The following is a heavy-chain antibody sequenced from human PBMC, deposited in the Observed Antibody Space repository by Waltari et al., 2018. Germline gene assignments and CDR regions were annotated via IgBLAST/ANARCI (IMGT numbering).Heavy chain of an antibody. Sequence: EVQLVQSGAEVKKPGESLKISCKGSGYSFTSYWIGWVRQMPGKCLEWMGIIHPGGSDSRYRPCFQGQVTSSADKSISTAYLQWSSLKASDTAMYYCARYSGGAAAGGGMDVWGQGTTVTVSS. CDR3: ARYSGGAAAGGGMDV. J-gene: IGHJ6*02. CDR2: IHPGGSDS. CDR1: GYSFTSYW. V-gene: IGHV5-51*03. D-gene: IGHD6-13*01.